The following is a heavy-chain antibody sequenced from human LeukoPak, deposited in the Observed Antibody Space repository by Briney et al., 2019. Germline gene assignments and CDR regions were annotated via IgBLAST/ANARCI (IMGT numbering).Heavy chain of an antibody. Sequence: ASVKVSCKASGYTFTGYYIYWVRQAPGQGLEWMGWINPNSGGTNYAQKFQGRVTMTRDTSISTAYMELSRLRSDDTAVYYCARGLGDYYGSGSYIHAFDIWGQGTMVTVSS. CDR3: ARGLGDYYGSGSYIHAFDI. V-gene: IGHV1-2*02. J-gene: IGHJ3*02. CDR2: INPNSGGT. CDR1: GYTFTGYY. D-gene: IGHD3-10*01.